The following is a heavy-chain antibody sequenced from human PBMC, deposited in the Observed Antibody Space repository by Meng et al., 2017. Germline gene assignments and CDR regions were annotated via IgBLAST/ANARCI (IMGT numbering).Heavy chain of an antibody. Sequence: QVVPCKTWARVKSPGASVKVSFKASGCTFTGYYMHWVRQAPGQGLEGMGLINPNSGGTNYAQKFQGRVTMTRDTSISTAYMELSRLRSDDTAVYYCAREAITNYDILTGYPDYWGQGTLVTVSS. V-gene: IGHV1-2*06. CDR1: GCTFTGYY. CDR2: INPNSGGT. J-gene: IGHJ4*02. D-gene: IGHD3-9*01. CDR3: AREAITNYDILTGYPDY.